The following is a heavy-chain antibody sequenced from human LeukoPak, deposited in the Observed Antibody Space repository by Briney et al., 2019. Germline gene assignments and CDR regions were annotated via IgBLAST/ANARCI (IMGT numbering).Heavy chain of an antibody. CDR3: ARDHRSSWYDHPFFDY. J-gene: IGHJ4*02. V-gene: IGHV3-33*01. Sequence: PGGSLRLSCAASGFTFSSYGMHWVRQAPGKGLEWVAVIWYDGSNKYYADSVKGRFTISRDNSKNTLYLQMNSLRAEDTAVYYCARDHRSSWYDHPFFDYWGQGTLVTVSS. D-gene: IGHD6-13*01. CDR1: GFTFSSYG. CDR2: IWYDGSNK.